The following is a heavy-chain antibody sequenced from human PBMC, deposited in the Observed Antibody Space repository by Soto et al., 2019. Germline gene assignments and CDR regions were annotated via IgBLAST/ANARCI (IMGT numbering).Heavy chain of an antibody. Sequence: VGSLSLPCAASGFTFSSHGIHWVRQAPGKGLEWVAVISYDGSNKYYADSVKGRFTISRDNSKNTLYLQMNSLRAEDTAVYYCAKGVGATGGAFDIWGQGTMVTV. V-gene: IGHV3-30*18. D-gene: IGHD1-26*01. CDR1: GFTFSSHG. J-gene: IGHJ3*02. CDR2: ISYDGSNK. CDR3: AKGVGATGGAFDI.